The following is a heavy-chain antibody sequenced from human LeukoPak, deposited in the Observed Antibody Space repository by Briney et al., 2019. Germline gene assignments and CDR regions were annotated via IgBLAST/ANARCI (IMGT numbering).Heavy chain of an antibody. D-gene: IGHD3-16*01. CDR1: GFTFTIYA. Sequence: WGSLRLSCAASGFTFTIYAMTWVRQAPGVGLEWVSSINGRGVNTYYADSVKGRFTISRDNSKNILYLQMNSLRAEDTAVYYCARDRSGDFPNWFDPWGQGTLVTVSS. CDR2: INGRGVNT. CDR3: ARDRSGDFPNWFDP. J-gene: IGHJ5*02. V-gene: IGHV3-23*01.